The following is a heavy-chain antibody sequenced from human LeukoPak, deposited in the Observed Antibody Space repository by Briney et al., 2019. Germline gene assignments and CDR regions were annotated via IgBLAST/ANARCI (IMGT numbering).Heavy chain of an antibody. CDR1: GGSISSYY. CDR2: IYYSGCT. Sequence: SETLSLTCTVSGGSISSYYGIWIRQPPGKGLECIGYIYYSGCTNYNPSLKSRVTISVDTSKNQFSLKLSSVTAADTAVYYCAREGYDFWSGHLPLDVWGQGTTVTVSS. V-gene: IGHV4-59*01. CDR3: AREGYDFWSGHLPLDV. J-gene: IGHJ6*02. D-gene: IGHD3-3*01.